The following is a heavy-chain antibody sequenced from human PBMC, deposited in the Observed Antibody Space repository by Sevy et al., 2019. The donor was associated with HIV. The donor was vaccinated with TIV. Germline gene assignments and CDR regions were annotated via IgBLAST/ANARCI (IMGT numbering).Heavy chain of an antibody. Sequence: ASVKVSCKASGYTFTNYGINWVRQAPGQGLEWTGWISAYNGNTKYAQKLQGRVTMTTDTSTSTAYMELRSLRSADTAVYYCARAYCSSSSCQEGFDYWGQGTLVTVSS. CDR3: ARAYCSSSSCQEGFDY. D-gene: IGHD2-2*01. CDR1: GYTFTNYG. J-gene: IGHJ4*02. CDR2: ISAYNGNT. V-gene: IGHV1-18*01.